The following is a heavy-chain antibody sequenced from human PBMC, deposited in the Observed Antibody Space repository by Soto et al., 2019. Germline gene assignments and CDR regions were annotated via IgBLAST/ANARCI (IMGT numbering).Heavy chain of an antibody. V-gene: IGHV4-34*01. J-gene: IGHJ4*02. CDR2: INHSGST. D-gene: IGHD6-6*01. CDR1: GGSFIGYY. Sequence: SETLSLTCAFYGGSFIGYYWSWIRQPPGKGLEWIGEINHSGSTNYNPSLKSRVTISVDTSKNQFSLKLSSVTAADTAVYYCARSIPVGNYFDYWGQGTLVTVSS. CDR3: ARSIPVGNYFDY.